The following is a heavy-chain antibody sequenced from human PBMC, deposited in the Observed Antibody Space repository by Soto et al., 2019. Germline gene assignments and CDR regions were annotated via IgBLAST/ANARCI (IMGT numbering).Heavy chain of an antibody. J-gene: IGHJ4*02. V-gene: IGHV1-2*02. Sequence: QVQLVQSGAEVKKPGASVKVSCKASGYTFTGYYMHCVRQAPGKGIEWMGWINPNSGGTNSAQKFQGRVTMNRDQSIRTAYMELSTLRSDDTAVYYCAPESGGDCGGSYGGGFDYWGQGTLVTVSS. CDR2: INPNSGGT. CDR3: APESGGDCGGSYGGGFDY. CDR1: GYTFTGYY. D-gene: IGHD1-26*01.